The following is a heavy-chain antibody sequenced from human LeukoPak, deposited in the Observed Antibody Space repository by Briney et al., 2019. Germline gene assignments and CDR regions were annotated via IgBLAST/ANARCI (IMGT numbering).Heavy chain of an antibody. CDR2: IRSKPTGYET. Sequence: GGSERLSCAASGFTFSGSAIHWFRQASGKGLEWVGRIRSKPTGYETAYPASVKSRFVISRDDSKDTAFMQVISLRVEDTAVSACARGVCIAARYDAFDIWGQGNPGHRL. J-gene: IGHJ3*02. CDR3: ARGVCIAARYDAFDI. CDR1: GFTFSGSA. V-gene: IGHV3-73*01. D-gene: IGHD6-6*01.